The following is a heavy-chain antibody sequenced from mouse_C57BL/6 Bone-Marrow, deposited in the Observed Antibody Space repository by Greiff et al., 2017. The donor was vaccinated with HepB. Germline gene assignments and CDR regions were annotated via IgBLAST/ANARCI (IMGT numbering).Heavy chain of an antibody. D-gene: IGHD1-1*01. V-gene: IGHV5-4*01. CDR2: ISDGGSYT. CDR1: GFTFSSYA. Sequence: EVMLVESGGGLVKPGGSLKLSCAASGFTFSSYAMSWVRQTPEKRLEWVATISDGGSYTYYPDNVKGRFTISRDNAKNNLYLQMSHLKSEDTAMYYCARDYPYYGSSYGFAYWGQGTLVTVSA. J-gene: IGHJ3*01. CDR3: ARDYPYYGSSYGFAY.